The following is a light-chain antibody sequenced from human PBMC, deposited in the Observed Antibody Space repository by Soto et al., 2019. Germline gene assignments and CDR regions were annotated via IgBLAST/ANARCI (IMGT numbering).Light chain of an antibody. V-gene: IGKV3-20*01. CDR1: QSLTGTY. J-gene: IGKJ1*01. CDR2: GAS. CDR3: QHYDGLPRA. Sequence: EVVLTQSPGTLSLSPGDRAALSCKASQSLTGTYLAWYQQKPGQPPRLLMYGASTRLTSIPDRFSGSGSGTDFTLTISRLEPEDFAVYYCQHYDGLPRAFGQGAKVEI.